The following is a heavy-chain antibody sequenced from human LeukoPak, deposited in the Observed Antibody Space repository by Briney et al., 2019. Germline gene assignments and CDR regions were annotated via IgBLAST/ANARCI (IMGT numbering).Heavy chain of an antibody. CDR3: ARDRGYYYYMDV. Sequence: GGSLRLSSAASGFTFSSYAMHWVRQAPGKGLEWVAVISYDGSNKYYADSVKCRFTISRDNSKNTLYLQMNSLRAEDTAVYYCARDRGYYYYMDVWGKGTTVTISS. J-gene: IGHJ6*03. V-gene: IGHV3-30*04. D-gene: IGHD3-10*01. CDR1: GFTFSSYA. CDR2: ISYDGSNK.